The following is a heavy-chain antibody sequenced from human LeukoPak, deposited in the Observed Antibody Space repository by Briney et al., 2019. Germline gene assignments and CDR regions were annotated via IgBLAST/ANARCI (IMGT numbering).Heavy chain of an antibody. J-gene: IGHJ4*02. D-gene: IGHD3-22*01. CDR3: AREYYYDSSAYYRYFDY. V-gene: IGHV4-59*11. CDR1: AGSIISHY. Sequence: SETLSLTCTVSAGSIISHYWSWIRQPPGKGLEWIGYIYYSGSTNFNPSLKSRVTLSIDTSKNQFSLNLSSVTAADTAVYYCAREYYYDSSAYYRYFDYWGQGALVTVSS. CDR2: IYYSGST.